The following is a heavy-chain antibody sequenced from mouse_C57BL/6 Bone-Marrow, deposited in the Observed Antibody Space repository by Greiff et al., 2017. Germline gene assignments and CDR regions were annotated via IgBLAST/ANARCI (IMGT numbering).Heavy chain of an antibody. CDR3: ARERGYDGYYGGFAY. D-gene: IGHD2-3*01. J-gene: IGHJ3*01. Sequence: QVQLQQPGAELVRPGSSVKLSCKASGYTFTSYWMHWVKQRPIQGLEWIGNIDPSDSETHYNQKFKDKASLTVDKSTSTAYMQLSSLTSEDSAVYYCARERGYDGYYGGFAYWGQGTLVTVSA. V-gene: IGHV1-52*01. CDR2: IDPSDSET. CDR1: GYTFTSYW.